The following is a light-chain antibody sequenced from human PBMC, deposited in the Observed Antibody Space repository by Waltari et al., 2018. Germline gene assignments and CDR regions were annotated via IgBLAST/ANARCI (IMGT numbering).Light chain of an antibody. V-gene: IGKV3-11*01. CDR1: QRVSSY. CDR3: LQHNSYPWT. J-gene: IGKJ1*01. CDR2: DAS. Sequence: EIVLTQSPATLSLSPGERATLSCRASQRVSSYLAWYQQKPGQAPRLLIYDASNRATGIPARFSGSGSGTDFTLTISSLQPEDFATYYCLQHNSYPWTFGQGTKVEIK.